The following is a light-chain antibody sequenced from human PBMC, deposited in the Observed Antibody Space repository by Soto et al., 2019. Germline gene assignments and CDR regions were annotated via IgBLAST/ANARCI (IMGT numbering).Light chain of an antibody. J-gene: IGKJ4*01. CDR2: WAS. CDR1: QSVLYNSDNKNY. V-gene: IGKV4-1*01. CDR3: QQYYTTLS. Sequence: DIVMTQSPDSLAVSLGERATINCKSSQSVLYNSDNKNYLAWYQQKAGQPPKLLIYWASTRGSGVPDRFSGSGSGADFTLTINNLQAEDVAVYYCQQYYTTLSFGGGTKVEIK.